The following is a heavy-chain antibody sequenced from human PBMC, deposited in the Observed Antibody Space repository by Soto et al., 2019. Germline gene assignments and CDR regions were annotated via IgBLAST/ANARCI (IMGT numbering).Heavy chain of an antibody. CDR3: ARDPYCGGDFYGAAYAMDV. Sequence: QVQLVESGGGVVQPGRSLRLSCAASGFTFSSYAMHWVRQAPGKGLEWVAIISYDGSNEYYADSVKGRFTISRDNSKNTRYLQMSTLRAEDTAVYYCARDPYCGGDFYGAAYAMDVWGQGTTVTGSS. D-gene: IGHD2-21*02. CDR2: ISYDGSNE. J-gene: IGHJ6*02. CDR1: GFTFSSYA. V-gene: IGHV3-30-3*01.